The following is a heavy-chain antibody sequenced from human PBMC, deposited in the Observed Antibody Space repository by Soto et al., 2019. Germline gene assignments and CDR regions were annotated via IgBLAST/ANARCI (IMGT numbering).Heavy chain of an antibody. V-gene: IGHV4-34*01. CDR1: GGSFSGYY. Sequence: QVQLQQWGAGLLKPSETLSLTCAVYGGSFSGYYWSWIRQPPGKGLEWIGEINHSGSTNYNPSLKSRVTISVDTSKNQFSLKLSSVTAADTAVYYCARAGNSGYVYWGQGTLVTVSS. J-gene: IGHJ4*02. CDR3: ARAGNSGYVY. CDR2: INHSGST. D-gene: IGHD5-12*01.